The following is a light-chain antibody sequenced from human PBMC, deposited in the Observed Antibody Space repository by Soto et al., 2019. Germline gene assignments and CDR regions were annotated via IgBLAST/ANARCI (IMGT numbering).Light chain of an antibody. Sequence: EIVLTQSPGTLSLSPGERATLSCRASQSVSSSYLAWYQQKPGQPPRLLNYGASSRATGIPDRFSGSGSGTDFTLTITRLEPEDFAVYYCQHYRTSFGGGTKVEIK. CDR2: GAS. V-gene: IGKV3-20*01. J-gene: IGKJ4*01. CDR3: QHYRTS. CDR1: QSVSSSY.